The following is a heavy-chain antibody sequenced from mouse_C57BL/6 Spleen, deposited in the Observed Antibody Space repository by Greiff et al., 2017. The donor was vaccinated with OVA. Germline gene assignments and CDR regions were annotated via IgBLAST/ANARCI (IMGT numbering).Heavy chain of an antibody. CDR3: VRGESYRDEDYFDY. V-gene: IGHV10-1*01. J-gene: IGHJ2*01. D-gene: IGHD3-3*01. Sequence: EVMLVESGGGLVQPKGSLKLSCAASGFSFNTYAMNWVRQAPGKGLEWVARIRSKSNNYATYYADSVKDRFTISRDDSESMLYLQMNNLKTEDTAMYYCVRGESYRDEDYFDYWGQGTTLTVSS. CDR2: IRSKSNNYAT. CDR1: GFSFNTYA.